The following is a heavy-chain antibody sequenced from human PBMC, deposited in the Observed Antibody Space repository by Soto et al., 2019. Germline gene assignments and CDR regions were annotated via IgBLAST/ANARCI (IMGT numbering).Heavy chain of an antibody. CDR2: IIPIFGTA. Sequence: SVQSSCKASEDTFRNYAISWVRQAPGQGLEWMGGIIPIFGTANYAQKFQGRVTITADESTSTAYMEPSSLRSEDTAVYYCARRDTAMVGYYYYYYGMDVWGQGTTVNVSS. CDR3: ARRDTAMVGYYYYYYGMDV. V-gene: IGHV1-69*13. CDR1: EDTFRNYA. D-gene: IGHD5-18*01. J-gene: IGHJ6*02.